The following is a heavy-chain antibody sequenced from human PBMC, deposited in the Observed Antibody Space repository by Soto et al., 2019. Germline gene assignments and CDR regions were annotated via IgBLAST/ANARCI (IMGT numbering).Heavy chain of an antibody. V-gene: IGHV1-18*01. CDR3: ARYENDFWSGFYYYYGMDV. Sequence: QVQLVQSGAEVKKPGASVKVSCKASGYTFTSYGISWVRQAPGQGLEWMGWISAYNGNTNYAQQLQGRVTMTTDTSTSTAYMELRSLRSDDTAVYYCARYENDFWSGFYYYYGMDVWGQGTTVTVSS. CDR2: ISAYNGNT. CDR1: GYTFTSYG. D-gene: IGHD3-3*01. J-gene: IGHJ6*02.